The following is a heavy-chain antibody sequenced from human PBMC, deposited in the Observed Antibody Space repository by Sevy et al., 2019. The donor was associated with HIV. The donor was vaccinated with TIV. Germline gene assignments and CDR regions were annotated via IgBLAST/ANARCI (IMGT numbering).Heavy chain of an antibody. J-gene: IGHJ1*01. V-gene: IGHV3-30*04. CDR3: ARGENDDEFFQY. Sequence: GGSLRLSCTVSGFIFSNFAMHWVRQAPGKGLEWVAVTSYDGSHKYYADSVKGRFTVSRDNSRNILSLEMSSLTRADTAVYYCARGENDDEFFQYWGQGTLVTVSS. CDR2: TSYDGSHK. D-gene: IGHD1-26*01. CDR1: GFIFSNFA.